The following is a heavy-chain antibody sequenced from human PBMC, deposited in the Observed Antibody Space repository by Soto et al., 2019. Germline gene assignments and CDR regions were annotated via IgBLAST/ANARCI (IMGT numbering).Heavy chain of an antibody. CDR1: GATFSTTG. CDR3: ARASPVICGGDPCYRLDSSFDS. D-gene: IGHD2-21*02. CDR2: IIPLFGTP. V-gene: IGHV1-69*01. Sequence: QVQLVQSGAEVRKPGSSLRVSCKSSGATFSTTGISWVRQAPGQGLEWMGGIIPLFGTPKYARKFQGRDSITADESTNTAYMALNSLRPDDAAVYYCARASPVICGGDPCYRLDSSFDSWGQGSLVIVSS. J-gene: IGHJ5*01.